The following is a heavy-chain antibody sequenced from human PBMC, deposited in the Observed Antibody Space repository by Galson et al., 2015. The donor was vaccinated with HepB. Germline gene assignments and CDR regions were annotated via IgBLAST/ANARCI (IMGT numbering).Heavy chain of an antibody. CDR3: ARDFNWNYDY. Sequence: SLRLSCAAYGVSFTTYNMHWVRQGPVKGLEWLAIISGDGKTTFYADSVRGRFTISRDNSKNTLFLQMHSLRPEDTAVYYCARDFNWNYDYWGQGTLVTVSS. D-gene: IGHD1-1*01. J-gene: IGHJ4*02. CDR2: ISGDGKTT. V-gene: IGHV3-30*04. CDR1: GVSFTTYN.